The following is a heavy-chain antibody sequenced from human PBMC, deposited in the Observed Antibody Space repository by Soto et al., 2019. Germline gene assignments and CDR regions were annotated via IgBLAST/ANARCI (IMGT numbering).Heavy chain of an antibody. CDR1: GFNFATST. CDR3: ATASDGYTFGFDL. Sequence: SVKVSCKASGFNFATSTIQWVRQTRGHRLEWIGWIVVGNGNTNFAQDLRQRVTFSRDMSTSTAYMDVSTLRSEETAMYYCATASDGYTFGFDLWGQGSLVNV. CDR2: IVVGNGNT. J-gene: IGHJ4*02. V-gene: IGHV1-58*02. D-gene: IGHD1-1*01.